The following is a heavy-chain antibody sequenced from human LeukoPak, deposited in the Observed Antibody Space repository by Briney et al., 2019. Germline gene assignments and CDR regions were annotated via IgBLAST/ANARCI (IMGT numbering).Heavy chain of an antibody. V-gene: IGHV3-64*01. CDR3: ARAGGDYDYVWGSYRYTYFDY. CDR2: ISSNGGST. D-gene: IGHD3-16*02. CDR1: GFTFSSYA. J-gene: IGHJ4*02. Sequence: GGSLRLSCAASGFTFSSYAMPWVRQAPGKGLEYVSAISSNGGSTYYANSVKGRFTISRDNSKNTLYLQMGSLRAEDMAVYYCARAGGDYDYVWGSYRYTYFDYWGQGTLVTVSS.